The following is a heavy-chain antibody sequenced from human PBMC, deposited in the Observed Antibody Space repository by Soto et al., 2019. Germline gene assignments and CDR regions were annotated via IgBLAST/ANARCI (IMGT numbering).Heavy chain of an antibody. J-gene: IGHJ6*02. CDR1: GFTFSSYA. CDR3: TSSLSPMDV. CDR2: INSDGSST. Sequence: GGSLRLSCAASGFTFSSYAMSWVRQAPGKGLVWVSGINSDGSSTYYADSVKGRFTISRDNAKNTLYLQMNSLGAEDTAVYYCTSSLSPMDVWGQGTTVTVSS. V-gene: IGHV3-74*01.